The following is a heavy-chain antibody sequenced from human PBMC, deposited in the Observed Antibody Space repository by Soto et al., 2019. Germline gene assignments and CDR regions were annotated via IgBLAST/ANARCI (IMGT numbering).Heavy chain of an antibody. CDR2: LTAYNGNT. Sequence: ASVKVSCKASGYTFSNYGSSWVRQAPGQGLEWMGWLTAYNGNTNYAQKFQGRLTVTTDSFTNTAYMELRSLRSDDTAVYYCARGRPHDYWGQGTLVTVSS. J-gene: IGHJ4*02. V-gene: IGHV1-18*01. CDR3: ARGRPHDY. CDR1: GYTFSNYG.